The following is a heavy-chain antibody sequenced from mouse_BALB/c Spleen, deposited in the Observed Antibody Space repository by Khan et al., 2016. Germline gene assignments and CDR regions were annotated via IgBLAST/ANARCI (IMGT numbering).Heavy chain of an antibody. V-gene: IGHV3-2*02. Sequence: EVKLEESGPGLVKPSQSLSLTCTVTGYSITSDYAWNWIRQFPGNKLEWMGYISYSGSTSYNPSLKSRISITRDTSKNQFFLQLNSVTTEDTATYYCAHYYGYNFDVWGAGTTVTVSS. CDR3: AHYYGYNFDV. CDR1: GYSITSDYA. CDR2: ISYSGST. J-gene: IGHJ1*01. D-gene: IGHD1-2*01.